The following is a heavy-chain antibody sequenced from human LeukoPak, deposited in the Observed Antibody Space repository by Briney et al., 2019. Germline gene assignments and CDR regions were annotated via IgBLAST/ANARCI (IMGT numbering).Heavy chain of an antibody. CDR3: ARADWDTAMIDY. V-gene: IGHV3-21*01. D-gene: IGHD5-18*01. Sequence: PGGSLRLSCEASGFTFSSYSMNWVRQAPGKGLEWVSSISSSNSYIYYADSVKGRFTISRHNAKNSLYLQMNSLRAEDTAVYYCARADWDTAMIDYWGQGTLVTVSS. CDR1: GFTFSSYS. CDR2: ISSSNSYI. J-gene: IGHJ4*02.